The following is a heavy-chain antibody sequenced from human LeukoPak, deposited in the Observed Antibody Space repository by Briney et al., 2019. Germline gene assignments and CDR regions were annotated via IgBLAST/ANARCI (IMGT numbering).Heavy chain of an antibody. CDR2: IYSGGST. D-gene: IGHD2-15*01. CDR3: ARDQEGRSCSGGTCYLGWSFDL. Sequence: GGSLRLSCAASGLIVSNNYVNWVRLAPGKGLEWVSIIYSGGSTHYADSVKGRFTVSRDNSKNTSYLQINSLRAEDTAVYYCARDQEGRSCSGGTCYLGWSFDLWGRGTLVTVSS. CDR1: GLIVSNNY. V-gene: IGHV3-53*01. J-gene: IGHJ2*01.